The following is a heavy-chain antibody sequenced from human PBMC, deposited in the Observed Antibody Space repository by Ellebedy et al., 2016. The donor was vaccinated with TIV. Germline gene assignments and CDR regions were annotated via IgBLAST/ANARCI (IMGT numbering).Heavy chain of an antibody. CDR3: ARARSGGSCYSFDY. CDR1: GFTFSSYA. J-gene: IGHJ4*02. Sequence: PGGSLRLSCAASGFTFSSYAMHWVRQAPGKGLEYVSAISSNGGSTYYANSVKGRFTISRDNSKSTLYLQMGSLRAEDMAVYYCARARSGGSCYSFDYWGQGTLVTVSS. V-gene: IGHV3-64*01. CDR2: ISSNGGST. D-gene: IGHD2-15*01.